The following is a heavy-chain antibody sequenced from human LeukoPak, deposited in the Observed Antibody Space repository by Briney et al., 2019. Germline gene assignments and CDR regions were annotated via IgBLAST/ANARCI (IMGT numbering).Heavy chain of an antibody. V-gene: IGHV1-46*01. D-gene: IGHD5-24*01. CDR1: GYTFTTYY. Sequence: ASVKVSCKASGYTFTTYYLHWVRQAPGHALEWMGIINPSSGSTTYAQKFQSRVTMTRDTSTSTVYMELSSLRSDDTAVYYCARSTDGYSGNYYSGWGPGTTVTVSS. CDR3: ARSTDGYSGNYYSG. CDR2: INPSSGST. J-gene: IGHJ6*02.